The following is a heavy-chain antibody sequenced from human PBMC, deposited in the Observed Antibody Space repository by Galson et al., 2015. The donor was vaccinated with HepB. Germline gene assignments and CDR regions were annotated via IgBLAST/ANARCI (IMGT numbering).Heavy chain of an antibody. CDR3: ARDRSRAYGSGSYSGVWFDP. V-gene: IGHV1-2*06. J-gene: IGHJ5*02. D-gene: IGHD3-10*01. Sequence: SVKVSCKASGYTFIGQYMHWVRQAPGQGLEWMGRINPNSGGTNYAQKFQGRVTMTRDTSISTAYMELSRLRSDGTAAYYCARDRSRAYGSGSYSGVWFDPWGQGTLVTAAS. CDR2: INPNSGGT. CDR1: GYTFIGQY.